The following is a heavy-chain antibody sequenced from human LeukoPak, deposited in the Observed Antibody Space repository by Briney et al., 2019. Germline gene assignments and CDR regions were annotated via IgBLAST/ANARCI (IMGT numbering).Heavy chain of an antibody. CDR2: INIDERIT. J-gene: IGHJ4*02. CDR3: ARDMRGREAGATISDY. D-gene: IGHD1-26*01. V-gene: IGHV3-74*01. Sequence: GGSLRLSCAASGFSFSTQRMHWVRQAPGKGLVWVSYINIDERITGYADSVKGRFTVSRDNSKNTLHLEMNSLRVEDTAVYYCARDMRGREAGATISDYWGQGTLVTVSS. CDR1: GFSFSTQR.